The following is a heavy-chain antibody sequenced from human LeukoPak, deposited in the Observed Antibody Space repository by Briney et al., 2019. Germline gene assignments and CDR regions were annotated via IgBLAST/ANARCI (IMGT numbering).Heavy chain of an antibody. J-gene: IGHJ3*02. CDR1: GYSFTSYW. CDR2: IYTGDSDT. Sequence: GESLKISCKGSGYSFTSYWIGWVRQMPGKGLECMGIIYTGDSDTRYSPSFQGQVTISADKSISTAYLQWSSLKASDTAMYYWARRDSSGSRAFDIWGQGTMVTVSS. CDR3: ARRDSSGSRAFDI. V-gene: IGHV5-51*01. D-gene: IGHD6-19*01.